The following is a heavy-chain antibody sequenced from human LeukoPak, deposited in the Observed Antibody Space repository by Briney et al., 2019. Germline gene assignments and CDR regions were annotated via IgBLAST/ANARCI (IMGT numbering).Heavy chain of an antibody. D-gene: IGHD2-15*01. Sequence: GGSLRLSCAASGFTFRTYTLNWVRLAPGKGLEWVSGIYGSGTTFYAESVKGRFTISRDDSKNTLFLQMDRLRPEDTALYFCAKDLKPDSVWDIEWWGQGTQVTVSS. CDR3: AKDLKPDSVWDIEW. J-gene: IGHJ4*02. CDR1: GFTFRTYT. V-gene: IGHV3-23*01. CDR2: IYGSGTT.